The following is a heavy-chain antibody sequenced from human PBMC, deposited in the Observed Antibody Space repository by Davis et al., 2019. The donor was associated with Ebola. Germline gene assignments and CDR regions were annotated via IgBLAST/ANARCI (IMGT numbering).Heavy chain of an antibody. CDR2: IWYDGSNK. CDR3: ARGRTGYSSGWYHDAFDI. Sequence: PGGSLRLSCAASGFTFSSYGMHWVRQAPGKGLEWVAVIWYDGSNKYYADSVKGRFTISRDNSKNTLYLQMNSLRAEDTAVYYCARGRTGYSSGWYHDAFDIWGQGTMVTVSS. D-gene: IGHD6-19*01. J-gene: IGHJ3*02. V-gene: IGHV3-33*01. CDR1: GFTFSSYG.